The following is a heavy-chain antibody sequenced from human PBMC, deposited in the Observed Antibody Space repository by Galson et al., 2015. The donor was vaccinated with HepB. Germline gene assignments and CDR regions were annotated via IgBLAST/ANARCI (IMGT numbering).Heavy chain of an antibody. Sequence: SLRLSCAASGFTFDDYAMHWVRQVPGKGLEWVSSISWTGGYIDYEGSVKGRFTISRDNGKNSLYLQMNSLRAEDTALYYCAKDVGSSSWYYFDYWGQGTLVTVSS. J-gene: IGHJ4*02. D-gene: IGHD6-13*01. CDR3: AKDVGSSSWYYFDY. V-gene: IGHV3-9*01. CDR2: ISWTGGYI. CDR1: GFTFDDYA.